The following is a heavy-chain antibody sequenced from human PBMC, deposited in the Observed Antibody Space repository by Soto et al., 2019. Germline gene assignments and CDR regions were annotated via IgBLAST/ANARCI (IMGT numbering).Heavy chain of an antibody. J-gene: IGHJ3*02. CDR3: ARIRYYYDSSGPNDAFDI. CDR1: GFSLSTSGMR. Sequence: SGPTLVNPTQTLTLTCTFSGFSLSTSGMRVSWIRQPPGKALEWLARIDWDDDKFYSTSLKTRLTISKDTSKNQVVLTMTNMDPADTATYYCARIRYYYDSSGPNDAFDIWGQGTMVTVSS. D-gene: IGHD3-22*01. V-gene: IGHV2-70*04. CDR2: IDWDDDK.